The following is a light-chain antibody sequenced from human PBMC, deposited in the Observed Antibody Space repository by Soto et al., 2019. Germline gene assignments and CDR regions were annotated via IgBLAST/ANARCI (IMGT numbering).Light chain of an antibody. CDR2: SAS. Sequence: DIQMTQSPSSLSASVGDRVTVTCRAGQSISRYLNWYQQRPGKAPNLLIYSASSLQTGVPSRFSGSGSGTDFTLTITNLQPEDFPTYYCQQSYNGPFTVGPGTKVDL. CDR3: QQSYNGPFT. J-gene: IGKJ3*01. V-gene: IGKV1-39*01. CDR1: QSISRY.